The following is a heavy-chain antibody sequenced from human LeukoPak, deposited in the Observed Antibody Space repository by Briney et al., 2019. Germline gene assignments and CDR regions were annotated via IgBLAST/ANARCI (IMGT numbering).Heavy chain of an antibody. D-gene: IGHD2-21*02. V-gene: IGHV3-7*01. CDR2: IQEDGKKE. CDR3: AKDIVGGGDDY. Sequence: GGSLRLSCAASGFTFSSFWMNWVRQAPGKGLEWVANIQEDGKKENYVDSVRGRFTISRDNAKNSIYLQMNSLRVEDTAVYYCAKDIVGGGDDYWGQGTLVIVSS. CDR1: GFTFSSFW. J-gene: IGHJ4*02.